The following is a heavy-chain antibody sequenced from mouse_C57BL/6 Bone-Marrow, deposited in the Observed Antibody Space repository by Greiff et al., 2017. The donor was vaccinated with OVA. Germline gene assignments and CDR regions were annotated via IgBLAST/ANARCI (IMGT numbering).Heavy chain of an antibody. J-gene: IGHJ3*01. V-gene: IGHV2-4*01. Sequence: VQLQQSGPGLVQPSQSLSISCTVSGFSLTSYGVHWVRQPPGKGLEWMGVIWSGGSTDYNDAFISRVSISKDNSKSQVFCKMNRLHADDSAIFSCAESSLGGFAYWGQGTLVTVSA. D-gene: IGHD3-1*01. CDR3: AESSLGGFAY. CDR1: GFSLTSYG. CDR2: IWSGGST.